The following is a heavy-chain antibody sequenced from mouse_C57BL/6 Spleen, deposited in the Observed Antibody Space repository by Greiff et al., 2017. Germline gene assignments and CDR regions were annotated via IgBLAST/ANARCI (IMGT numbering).Heavy chain of an antibody. CDR2: INPSSGYT. Sequence: LVESGAELARPGASVKMSCKASGYTFTSYTMHWVKQRPGQGLEWIGYINPSSGYTKYNQKFKDKATLTADKSSSTAYMQLSSLTSEDSAVYYCASPLTGDYWGQGTTLTVSS. D-gene: IGHD4-1*01. V-gene: IGHV1-4*01. CDR3: ASPLTGDY. J-gene: IGHJ2*01. CDR1: GYTFTSYT.